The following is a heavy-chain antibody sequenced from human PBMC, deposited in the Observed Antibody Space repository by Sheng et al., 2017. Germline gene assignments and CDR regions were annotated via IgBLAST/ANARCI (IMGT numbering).Heavy chain of an antibody. Sequence: QVQLVESGGGVVQPGRSLRLSCAASGSTFSSYVMHWVRQAPGKGLEWVAVISYDGSNKYYADSVKGRFTISRDNSKDTLYLKMNSLRSEDTAVYYCATNPRGSTWYGDYWGQGTLVTVSS. CDR2: ISYDGSNK. D-gene: IGHD6-13*01. J-gene: IGHJ4*02. CDR1: GSTFSSYV. CDR3: ATNPRGSTWYGDY. V-gene: IGHV3-30*04.